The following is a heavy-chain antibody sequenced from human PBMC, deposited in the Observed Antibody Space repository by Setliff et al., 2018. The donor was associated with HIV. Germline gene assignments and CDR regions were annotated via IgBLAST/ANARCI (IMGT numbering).Heavy chain of an antibody. CDR1: GFTFSDYG. CDR3: AKADDGAAAGPAP. V-gene: IGHV3-30*02. J-gene: IGHJ5*02. D-gene: IGHD6-13*01. CDR2: IYYDGTNK. Sequence: GGSLRLSCAASGFTFSDYGMHWVRQAPGKGLEWVAVIYYDGTNKNYADSVKGRFTISRDNFRNTVYLQMNSLRPEDTAIYYCAKADDGAAAGPAPWGQGTLVTVSS.